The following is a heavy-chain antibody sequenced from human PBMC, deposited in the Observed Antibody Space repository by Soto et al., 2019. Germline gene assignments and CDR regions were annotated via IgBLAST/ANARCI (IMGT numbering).Heavy chain of an antibody. CDR3: ARVPRGKKYYFDY. V-gene: IGHV3-21*01. Sequence: LRLSCAASGFTFSSYSMNWVRQAPGKGLEWVSSISSSSSYIYYADSVKGRFTISRDNAKNSLYLQMNSLRAEDTAVYYCARVPRGKKYYFDYWGQGTLVTVSS. D-gene: IGHD3-10*01. CDR1: GFTFSSYS. J-gene: IGHJ4*02. CDR2: ISSSSSYI.